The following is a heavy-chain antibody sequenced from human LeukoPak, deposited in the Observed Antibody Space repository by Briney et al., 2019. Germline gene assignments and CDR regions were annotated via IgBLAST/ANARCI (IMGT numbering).Heavy chain of an antibody. CDR2: ISAYNGNT. CDR1: SYTLTNYG. J-gene: IGHJ3*02. V-gene: IGHV1-18*01. CDR3: ARDQDPGAFDI. Sequence: GASVKVSCKASSYTLTNYGISWVRQAPGQGLEWMGWISAYNGNTNYAQNLQCRVTMTTDTSTNTAYMELRSLRSDDTAVYYCARDQDPGAFDIWGQGTMVTVSS.